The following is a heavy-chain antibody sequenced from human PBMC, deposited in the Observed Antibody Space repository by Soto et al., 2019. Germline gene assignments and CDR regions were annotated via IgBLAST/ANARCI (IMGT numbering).Heavy chain of an antibody. CDR3: ARSPYSSSYHYYYGMDV. V-gene: IGHV4-59*01. D-gene: IGHD6-6*01. J-gene: IGHJ6*02. CDR2: IYYSGST. Sequence: SSETLSLTCTVSGGSISSYYWSWIRQPPGKGLEWIGYIYYSGSTNYNPSLKSRVTISVDTSKNQFSLKLSSVTAADTAVYYCARSPYSSSYHYYYGMDVWGQGTTVTVSS. CDR1: GGSISSYY.